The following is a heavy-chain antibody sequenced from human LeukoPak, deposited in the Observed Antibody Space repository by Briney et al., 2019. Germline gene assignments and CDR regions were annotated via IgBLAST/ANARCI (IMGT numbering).Heavy chain of an antibody. CDR3: ARDQLAVPGRFDY. D-gene: IGHD6-19*01. V-gene: IGHV1-18*01. Sequence: GASVKVSCKSSGYTFSSYGISWVRQAPGQGLEWMGWIRAYNGKTNYAQKFQGRVTMTTDTSTSTAYMELRSLRSDDTAIYYCARDQLAVPGRFDYGGRETVVTVP. J-gene: IGHJ4*02. CDR2: IRAYNGKT. CDR1: GYTFSSYG.